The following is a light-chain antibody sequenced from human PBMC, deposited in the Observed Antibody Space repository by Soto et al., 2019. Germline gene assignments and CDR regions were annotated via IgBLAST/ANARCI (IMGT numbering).Light chain of an antibody. CDR2: DVT. CDR3: SSYTVSSTYV. Sequence: QSVVTQPAYVCGSPGQSITISCTGTSSDIGGYTYVSWYQQHPGKAPKLMIFDVTNRPSGVSNRFSGSKSGNTASLTISGLQADDEADYYCSSYTVSSTYVIGTGTKVTVL. V-gene: IGLV2-14*01. CDR1: SSDIGGYTY. J-gene: IGLJ1*01.